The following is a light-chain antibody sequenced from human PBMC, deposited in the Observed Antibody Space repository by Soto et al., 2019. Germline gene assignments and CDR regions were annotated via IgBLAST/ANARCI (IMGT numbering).Light chain of an antibody. J-gene: IGLJ3*02. CDR1: TGTVTSGHY. CDR3: LLSYSGARV. CDR2: NTS. V-gene: IGLV7-46*01. Sequence: QAVVTQAPSLTVSPGGTVTLTCGSSTGTVTSGHYPYWFHQKPGQAPRTLVYNTSDKHSWTPARFSGSLLGGKAALTLSGAQPEDEADFYCLLSYSGARVFGGGTKLTVL.